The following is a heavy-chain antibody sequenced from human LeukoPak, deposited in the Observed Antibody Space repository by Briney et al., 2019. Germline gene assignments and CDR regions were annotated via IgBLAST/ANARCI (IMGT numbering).Heavy chain of an antibody. Sequence: PGGSLRHSFSAPGFTFSDYYMSWIRQAPGKGLEWVSYISSSGSTIYYADSVKGRFTISRDNAKNSLYLKMNSLRAEETAVYYCARLHMVRGVILTAYFDYWGQGTLVTVSS. D-gene: IGHD3-10*01. V-gene: IGHV3-11*01. CDR1: GFTFSDYY. J-gene: IGHJ4*02. CDR2: ISSSGSTI. CDR3: ARLHMVRGVILTAYFDY.